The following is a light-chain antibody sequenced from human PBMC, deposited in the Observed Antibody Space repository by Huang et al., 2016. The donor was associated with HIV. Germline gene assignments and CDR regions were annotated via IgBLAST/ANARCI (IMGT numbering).Light chain of an antibody. CDR1: QSLLYSDGKTN. J-gene: IGKJ1*01. V-gene: IGKV2D-29*01. Sequence: EIVLTQAPLSLSVTPGQPASISCKSTQSLLYSDGKTNLCWVLHKAGQPPQPLIYEVSKRFSGVPDRFRGGGSGTDFTPEISRVEADDVGLYYCMQSKQLPPTFGPGTRVDIK. CDR3: MQSKQLPPT. CDR2: EVS.